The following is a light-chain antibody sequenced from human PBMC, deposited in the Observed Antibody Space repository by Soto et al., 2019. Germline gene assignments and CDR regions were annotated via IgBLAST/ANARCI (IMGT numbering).Light chain of an antibody. J-gene: IGKJ1*01. V-gene: IGKV3-15*01. CDR1: QSVSSN. Sequence: EIVMTQSPATLSVSPGERATLSCRASQSVSSNLAWYQQKPGQAPRLLIYGASTRATDIPARFSGSGSGTEVTLTISSLQSEDFATYYCQQYDNWPWTFGPGTKVDIK. CDR2: GAS. CDR3: QQYDNWPWT.